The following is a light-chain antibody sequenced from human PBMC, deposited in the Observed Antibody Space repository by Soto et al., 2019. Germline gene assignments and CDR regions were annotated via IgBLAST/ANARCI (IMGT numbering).Light chain of an antibody. CDR1: ESVSTN. CDR3: QQRSHCRPIT. CDR2: VAS. Sequence: ESATLXCRASESVSTNLAWYQQKAGQPPMLLIYVASTMATCIPAIFRCGRSGPDFNLTISSIGPEDDGICYCQQRSHCRPITFGQLTRLEIK. V-gene: IGKV3-11*01. J-gene: IGKJ5*01.